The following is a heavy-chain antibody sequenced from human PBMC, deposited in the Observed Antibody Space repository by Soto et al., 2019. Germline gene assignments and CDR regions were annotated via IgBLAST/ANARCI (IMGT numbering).Heavy chain of an antibody. D-gene: IGHD2-15*01. CDR1: GFTFSSYA. CDR2: ISYDGSNK. CDR3: ARGGRVVVAATGFDY. J-gene: IGHJ4*02. V-gene: IGHV3-30-3*01. Sequence: ESGGGVVQPGRSLRLSCAASGFTFSSYAMHWVRQAPGKGLEWVAVISYDGSNKYYADSVKGRFTISRDNSKNTLYLQMNSLRAEDTAVYYCARGGRVVVAATGFDYWGQGTLVTVSS.